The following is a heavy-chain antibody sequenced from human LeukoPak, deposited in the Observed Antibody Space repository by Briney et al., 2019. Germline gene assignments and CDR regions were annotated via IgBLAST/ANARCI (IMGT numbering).Heavy chain of an antibody. CDR2: ISGSDDST. D-gene: IGHD3-10*01. CDR1: GFTFSSYA. Sequence: GGSLRLSCAASGFTFSSYAMNWVRQAPGKGLEWVSAISGSDDSTYYADSVKGRFTISRDNSKNTLYLQMNSLRAEDTAVYYCAKGSSGSFYSHFDYWGQGTLVTVSS. V-gene: IGHV3-23*01. CDR3: AKGSSGSFYSHFDY. J-gene: IGHJ4*02.